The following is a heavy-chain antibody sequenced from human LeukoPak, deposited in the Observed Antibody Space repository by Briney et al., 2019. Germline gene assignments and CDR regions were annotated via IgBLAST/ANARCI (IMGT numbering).Heavy chain of an antibody. Sequence: GVSLRLSCAASGFTFSSYGMHWVRQAPGKGLEWVAVISYDGSNKYYADSVKGRFTISRDNSKNTLYLQMNTLRAEDTAVYYCAKAYYYVSGSYYLGDYWGQGTLVTVS. J-gene: IGHJ4*02. V-gene: IGHV3-30*18. CDR1: GFTFSSYG. CDR3: AKAYYYVSGSYYLGDY. CDR2: ISYDGSNK. D-gene: IGHD3-10*01.